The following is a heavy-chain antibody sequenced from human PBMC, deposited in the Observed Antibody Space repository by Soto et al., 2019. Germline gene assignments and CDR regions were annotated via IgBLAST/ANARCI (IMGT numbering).Heavy chain of an antibody. CDR2: ITSEGDRT. V-gene: IGHV3-64D*06. CDR1: GFSFRSCA. D-gene: IGHD2-21*01. J-gene: IGHJ4*02. CDR3: VQGNQLLRYYFES. Sequence: PGGSLRLSCAASGFSFRSCAMHWVRQAPGKGLEYVSGITSEGDRTWHADSVKGRFTVSRDNSRNTLYLHLSSLRAEDTAVYYCVQGNQLLRYYFESWGQGTLVTVSS.